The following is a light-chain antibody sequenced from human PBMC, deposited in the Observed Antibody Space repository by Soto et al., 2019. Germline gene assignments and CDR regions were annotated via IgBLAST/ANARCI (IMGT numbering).Light chain of an antibody. Sequence: QSALTQPASVSGSPGQSITISCTGTSSDVGSYNLVSWYQQHPGKAPKLMIYEDIKRPSEVSNRFSGSKSGNTASLTISGLQAEDEADYYCCSYAGSSTYVFGTGTKVTVL. V-gene: IGLV2-23*01. CDR3: CSYAGSSTYV. CDR1: SSDVGSYNL. J-gene: IGLJ1*01. CDR2: EDI.